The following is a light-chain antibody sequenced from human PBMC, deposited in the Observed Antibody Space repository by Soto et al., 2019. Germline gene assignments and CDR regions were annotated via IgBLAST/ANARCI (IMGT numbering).Light chain of an antibody. J-gene: IGKJ4*01. CDR2: DAS. V-gene: IGKV3-11*01. Sequence: EIVLTQSPATLSLSPGERATLSCRASQSVKNYLAWYQQKPGQAPRLLIYDASNRATGIPARFSGSGSGTDFTLTISSLEPEDSAVYYCQKRSNWPPVTFGGGIKVEIK. CDR1: QSVKNY. CDR3: QKRSNWPPVT.